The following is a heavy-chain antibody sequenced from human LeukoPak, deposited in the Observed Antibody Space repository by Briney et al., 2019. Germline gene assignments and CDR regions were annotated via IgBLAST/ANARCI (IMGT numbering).Heavy chain of an antibody. D-gene: IGHD6-19*01. Sequence: PGGSLRLSCAASGFTLSSYAMSWVRQASGKGLEWVSIITDSGGTTSYADSVKGRFTISRDDSKNTLYLQINSLRAEDTAVYYRAQSRSGWYVFDNWGQGTLVTVSS. V-gene: IGHV3-23*01. CDR3: AQSRSGWYVFDN. CDR2: ITDSGGTT. J-gene: IGHJ4*02. CDR1: GFTLSSYA.